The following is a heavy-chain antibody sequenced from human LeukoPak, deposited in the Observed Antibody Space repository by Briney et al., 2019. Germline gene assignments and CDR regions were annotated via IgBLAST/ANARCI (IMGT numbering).Heavy chain of an antibody. CDR3: SSGSYWDYFDY. Sequence: GGSLRLSYAASGFTVSSNYMSWVRQAPGKGLEWVSVIYSGGSTYYADSVKGRFTISRDNSKNTLYLQMNSLRAEDTAVYYCSSGSYWDYFDYWGQGTLVTVSS. CDR2: IYSGGST. J-gene: IGHJ4*02. V-gene: IGHV3-53*01. D-gene: IGHD1-26*01. CDR1: GFTVSSNY.